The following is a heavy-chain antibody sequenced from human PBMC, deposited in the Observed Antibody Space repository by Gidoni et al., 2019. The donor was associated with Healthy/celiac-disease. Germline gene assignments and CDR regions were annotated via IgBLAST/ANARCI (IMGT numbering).Heavy chain of an antibody. CDR2: ISYDGSNK. V-gene: IGHV3-30-3*01. CDR3: ARGSTSGYYGDYFDY. J-gene: IGHJ4*02. CDR1: GFTVSSYA. Sequence: QVQLVESGGGVVQPGRSLRLSCAASGFTVSSYAIHWVRQAPGKGLEWVAVISYDGSNKYYADSVKGRFTISRDNSKNTLYLHMNSLRAEDTAVYYCARGSTSGYYGDYFDYWGQGTLVTVSS. D-gene: IGHD3-3*01.